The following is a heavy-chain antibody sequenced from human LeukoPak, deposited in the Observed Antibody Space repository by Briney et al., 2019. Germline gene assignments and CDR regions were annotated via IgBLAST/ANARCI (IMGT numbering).Heavy chain of an antibody. Sequence: GASVKVSCKASGGTFSSYAISWVRQAPGQGLEWMGGIIPIFGTANYAQKFQGRVTITADESTSTAYMELSSLRSEDTAVYYCARGRYSSSSPPLDPWGQGTLVTVSS. CDR3: ARGRYSSSSPPLDP. D-gene: IGHD6-6*01. CDR2: IIPIFGTA. CDR1: GGTFSSYA. V-gene: IGHV1-69*13. J-gene: IGHJ5*02.